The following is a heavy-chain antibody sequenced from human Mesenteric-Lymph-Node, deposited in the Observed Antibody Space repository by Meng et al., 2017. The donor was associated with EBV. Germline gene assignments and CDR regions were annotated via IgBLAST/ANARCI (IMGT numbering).Heavy chain of an antibody. CDR1: GFIFSDYF. V-gene: IGHV3-11*01. D-gene: IGHD2-15*01. CDR2: ISSSGATI. J-gene: IGHJ4*02. Sequence: QVQLVESGGGLVKPGGSLRLSCAASGFIFSDYFMSWIRQAPGKGLEWASYISSSGATIYYTDSVKGRFTISRDNAENSLYLEMNSLRAEDTAVYYCARYLGSSGAFFDFWGQGTLVTVSS. CDR3: ARYLGSSGAFFDF.